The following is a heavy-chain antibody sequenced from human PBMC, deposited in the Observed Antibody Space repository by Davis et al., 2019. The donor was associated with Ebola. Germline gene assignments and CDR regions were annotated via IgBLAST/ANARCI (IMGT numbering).Heavy chain of an antibody. D-gene: IGHD3-9*01. CDR3: ARDFDGGNYYFDY. J-gene: IGHJ4*02. Sequence: SVKVSCKTSGCSFISHPISWVRQAPRQGLEWMGGIIPIFDTPHYAQKFQGRITITADASTSTAYMELSSLRSEDTATYFCARDFDGGNYYFDYWGPGTPVTVSS. V-gene: IGHV1-69*13. CDR2: IIPIFDTP. CDR1: GCSFISHP.